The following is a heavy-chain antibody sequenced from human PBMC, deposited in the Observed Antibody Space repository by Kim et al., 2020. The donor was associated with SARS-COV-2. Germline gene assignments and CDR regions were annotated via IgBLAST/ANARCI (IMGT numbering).Heavy chain of an antibody. CDR2: ISAYNGNT. V-gene: IGHV1-18*01. J-gene: IGHJ5*02. CDR1: GYTFTSYG. Sequence: ASVKVSCKASGYTFTSYGISWVRQAPGQGLEWMGWISAYNGNTNYAQKLQGRVTMTTDTSTSTAYMELRSLRSDDTAVYYCARAYSGYDFGGSYNWFDPWGQGTLVTVSS. CDR3: ARAYSGYDFGGSYNWFDP. D-gene: IGHD5-12*01.